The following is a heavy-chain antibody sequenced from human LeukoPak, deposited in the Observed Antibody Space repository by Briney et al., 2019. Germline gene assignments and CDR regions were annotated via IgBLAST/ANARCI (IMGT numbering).Heavy chain of an antibody. CDR3: PKYPLWVVVVPAAPVFDY. J-gene: IGHJ4*02. D-gene: IGHD2-2*01. CDR1: GFTLSSFA. CDR2: ICVSGGAT. Sequence: RGCLRLSRAASGFTLSSFATSSGRGAPGKGRGWGSAICVSGGATYYTDSARGGFPTSRDTSKNTLYLQMNSLRAPDTAVYYCPKYPLWVVVVPAAPVFDYWGQGTLVTVSS. V-gene: IGHV3-23*01.